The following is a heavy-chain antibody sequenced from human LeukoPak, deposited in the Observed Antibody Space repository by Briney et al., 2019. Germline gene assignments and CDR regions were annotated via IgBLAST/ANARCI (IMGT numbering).Heavy chain of an antibody. CDR3: ARIYDSSGYDGD. CDR1: GGTFSSYA. Sequence: EASVKVSCKASGGTFSSYAISWVRQAPGQGLEWMGRIIPIFGTANYAQKFQGRVTITADKSTSTAYMELSSLRPEDTAVYYCARIYDSSGYDGDWGQGTLVTVSS. J-gene: IGHJ4*02. CDR2: IIPIFGTA. D-gene: IGHD3-22*01. V-gene: IGHV1-69*06.